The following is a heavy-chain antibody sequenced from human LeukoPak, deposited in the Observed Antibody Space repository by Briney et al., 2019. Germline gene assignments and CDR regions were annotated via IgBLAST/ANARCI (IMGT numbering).Heavy chain of an antibody. D-gene: IGHD3-22*01. CDR1: GFTFSSYA. CDR3: ACRGYYDSGGYYSGGGDY. V-gene: IGHV3-23*01. CDR2: ISGRGGST. J-gene: IGHJ4*02. Sequence: GGSLRLSCAASGFTFSSYAMSWVRQAPGKGLEWVSAISGRGGSTYYADSVKGRFTISRDNSKNTLYLQMNSLRAEDTAVYYCACRGYYDSGGYYSGGGDYWGQGTLVTVSS.